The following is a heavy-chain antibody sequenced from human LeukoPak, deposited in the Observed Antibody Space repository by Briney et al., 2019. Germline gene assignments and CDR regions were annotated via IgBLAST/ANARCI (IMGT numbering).Heavy chain of an antibody. D-gene: IGHD6-19*01. Sequence: GGSLRLSCAASGYTFSTYWMHWVRQAPEKGLVWVSRINSDGSSITYADSVKGRFTISRDDSKNTLYLQLNSLETEDTAVYYCTTEFGSGYYFDCWGQGTLVTVSS. CDR1: GYTFSTYW. CDR2: INSDGSSI. CDR3: TTEFGSGYYFDC. J-gene: IGHJ4*02. V-gene: IGHV3-74*03.